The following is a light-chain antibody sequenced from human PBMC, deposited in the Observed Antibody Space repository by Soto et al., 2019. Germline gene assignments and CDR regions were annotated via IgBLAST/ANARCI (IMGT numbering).Light chain of an antibody. V-gene: IGKV3-20*01. Sequence: EIVLTQSPGTLSLSPGERATLSCRASQSVSSSYLAWYQQKPGQAPRLLIYGASSRATGIPDRFSGSGSGKDFTLTISRLEPEDFAVDYGQQYGSSRLTFGGGTKVEIK. CDR2: GAS. CDR1: QSVSSSY. CDR3: QQYGSSRLT. J-gene: IGKJ4*01.